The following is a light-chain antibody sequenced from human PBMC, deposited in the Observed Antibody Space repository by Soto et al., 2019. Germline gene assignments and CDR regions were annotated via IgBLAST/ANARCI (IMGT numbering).Light chain of an antibody. CDR2: DVS. Sequence: QSALTQPASVSGSPGQSITISCTGTNNDIGAYNFVSWYQQLPGKAPKLLIHDVSIRPPGVSNRCSAYKSGDTASLTISTLHSYEESDYYCTSYTARSTPVVFGGGTKLTVL. J-gene: IGLJ3*02. CDR3: TSYTARSTPVV. CDR1: NNDIGAYNF. V-gene: IGLV2-14*03.